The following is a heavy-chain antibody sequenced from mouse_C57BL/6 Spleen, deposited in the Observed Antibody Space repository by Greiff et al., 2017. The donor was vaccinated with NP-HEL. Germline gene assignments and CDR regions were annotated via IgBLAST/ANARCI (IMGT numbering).Heavy chain of an antibody. CDR3: TTCDYDAFDY. CDR1: GFNIKDDY. D-gene: IGHD2-4*01. J-gene: IGHJ2*01. CDR2: IDPENGDT. Sequence: SGAELVRPGASVKLSCTASGFNIKDDYMHWVKQRPEQGLEWIGWIDPENGDTEYASKFQGKATITADTSSNTAYLQLSSLTSEDTAVYYCTTCDYDAFDYWGQGTTLTVSS. V-gene: IGHV14-4*01.